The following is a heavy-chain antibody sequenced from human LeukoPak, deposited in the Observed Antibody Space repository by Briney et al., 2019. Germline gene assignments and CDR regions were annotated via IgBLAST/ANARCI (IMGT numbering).Heavy chain of an antibody. CDR3: ARATGPSSGYYYYMDV. D-gene: IGHD4-17*01. CDR2: INHSGST. J-gene: IGHJ6*03. Sequence: TSETLSLTCAVYGGSFSGYYWSWIRQPPGKWLEWIGEINHSGSTNYNPSLKSRVTISVDMSKNQFSLKLSSVTAADTAVYYCARATGPSSGYYYYMDVWGKGTTVTVSS. V-gene: IGHV4-34*01. CDR1: GGSFSGYY.